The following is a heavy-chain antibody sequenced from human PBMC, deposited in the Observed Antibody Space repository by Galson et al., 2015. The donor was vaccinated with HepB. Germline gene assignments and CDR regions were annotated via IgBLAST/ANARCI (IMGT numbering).Heavy chain of an antibody. CDR2: IYPGDSDT. V-gene: IGHV5-51*01. CDR1: GYSFTTYW. Sequence: QSGAEVKKPGESLRISCKAPGYSFTTYWIGWVRQMPGKGLEWMGIIYPGDSDTRYSPSFQGQVTISADKSISTAYLQWSSLKASDTDMYYCAKQVYSGRISACSIWGEGATVTVSS. CDR3: AKQVYSGRISACSI. D-gene: IGHD1-26*01. J-gene: IGHJ6*02.